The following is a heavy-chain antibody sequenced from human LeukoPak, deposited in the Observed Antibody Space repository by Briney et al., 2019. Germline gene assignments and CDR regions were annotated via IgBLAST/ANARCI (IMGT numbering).Heavy chain of an antibody. D-gene: IGHD6-19*01. CDR1: GGTFSSYA. V-gene: IGHV1-69*04. Sequence: SVKVSCKASGGTFSSYAISWVRQAPGQGLEWMGRIVPILGIANYAQKFQGRVTITADKSTSTAYMELSSLRSEDMAVYYCARDRYSSGWYGEDYWGQGTLVTVSS. J-gene: IGHJ4*02. CDR3: ARDRYSSGWYGEDY. CDR2: IVPILGIA.